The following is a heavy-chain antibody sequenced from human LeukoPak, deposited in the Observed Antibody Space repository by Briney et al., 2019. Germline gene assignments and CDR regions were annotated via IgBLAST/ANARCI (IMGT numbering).Heavy chain of an antibody. CDR1: CGSISSGDDC. CDR3: ARDKGARWLYSVGLVESDY. Sequence: PSPTLSLTWTVSCGSISSGDDCWSWIRQPPGKGLEWIGYIDYSGSTYYNPSIKSRVTMSVDTSKNQFSLKLSSVTAADTAVYYCARDKGARWLYSVGLVESDYWGQGTLVTVSS. D-gene: IGHD5-24*01. CDR2: IDYSGST. J-gene: IGHJ4*02. V-gene: IGHV4-30-4*08.